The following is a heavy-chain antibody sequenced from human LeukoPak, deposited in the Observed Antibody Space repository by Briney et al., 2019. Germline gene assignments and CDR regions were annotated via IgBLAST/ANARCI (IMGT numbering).Heavy chain of an antibody. J-gene: IGHJ6*03. D-gene: IGHD3-10*01. V-gene: IGHV4-34*01. CDR2: INHSGST. CDR1: GGSFSGYY. Sequence: SETLSLTCAVYGGSFSGYYWSWIRQPPGKGLEWIGEINHSGSTNYNPSLKSRVIISVDTSKNQFSLKLSSVAAADTAVYYCARHKMVRGIGYYYYMDVWGKGTTVTISS. CDR3: ARHKMVRGIGYYYYMDV.